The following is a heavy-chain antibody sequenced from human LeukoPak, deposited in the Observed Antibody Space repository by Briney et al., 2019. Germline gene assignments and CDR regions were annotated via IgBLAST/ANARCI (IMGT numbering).Heavy chain of an antibody. Sequence: PSETLSLTCAVYGGSFSGYYWSWIRQPPGKGLEWIGEINHSGSTNYNPSLKSRVTISVDTSKNQFSLKLSSVTAADTAVYYCARGGVVPAAYYYYYYGMDVWGQGTTVTVSS. CDR3: ARGGVVPAAYYYYYYGMDV. J-gene: IGHJ6*02. CDR2: INHSGST. CDR1: GGSFSGYY. D-gene: IGHD2-2*01. V-gene: IGHV4-34*01.